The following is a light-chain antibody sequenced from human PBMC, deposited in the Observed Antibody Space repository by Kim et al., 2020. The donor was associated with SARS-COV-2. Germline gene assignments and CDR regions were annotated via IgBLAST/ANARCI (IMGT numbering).Light chain of an antibody. CDR3: QRHDDWPLT. CDR1: RSINSK. V-gene: IGKV3-15*01. Sequence: SGSRGEKDNRSGRASRSINSKLAWYKQKPGQAPRLLFYDASTRANGVPARFSGSGSGAEFTLTISSLQSEDSAVYYCQRHDDWPLTFGGGTKVEI. J-gene: IGKJ4*01. CDR2: DAS.